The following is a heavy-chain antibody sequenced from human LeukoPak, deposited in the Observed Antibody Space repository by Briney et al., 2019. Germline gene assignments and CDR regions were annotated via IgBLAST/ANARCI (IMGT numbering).Heavy chain of an antibody. D-gene: IGHD5-18*01. CDR2: IIPILGIA. CDR1: GGTFSSYA. V-gene: IGHV1-69*04. J-gene: IGHJ4*02. Sequence: SVKVSCKASGGTFSSYAISWVRQAPGQGLERMGRIIPILGIANYAQKFQGRVTITADKSTSTAYMELSSLRSEDTAVYYCARDLVDTAMVFDYWGQGTLVTVSS. CDR3: ARDLVDTAMVFDY.